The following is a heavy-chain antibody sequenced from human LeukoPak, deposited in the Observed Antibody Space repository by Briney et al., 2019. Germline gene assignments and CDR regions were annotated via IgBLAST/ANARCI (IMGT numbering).Heavy chain of an antibody. Sequence: SETLSLTCAVHGGSFSGYHWNWIRQSPEKGLEWIGEINDRGRANYNPSLKSRVTLSVDTSKKQFSLRLSAVTAADTAIYYCARDPTTVVTLPYYFDFWGQGTLVTVSS. J-gene: IGHJ4*02. CDR3: ARDPTTVVTLPYYFDF. D-gene: IGHD4-23*01. CDR2: INDRGRA. CDR1: GGSFSGYH. V-gene: IGHV4-34*01.